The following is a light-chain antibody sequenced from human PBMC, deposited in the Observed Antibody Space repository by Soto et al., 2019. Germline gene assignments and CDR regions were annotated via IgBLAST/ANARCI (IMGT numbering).Light chain of an antibody. J-gene: IGKJ4*01. Sequence: EIVMTQSPVTLSVSPGERAILSCRASKSISNKLAWYQQKPGQGPRLLIYGASTRATGIPARFSGSGSGTEFTLSISSLQSEDIAIYYCQQYNNWPPLTFGGGTKVEIK. CDR2: GAS. CDR1: KSISNK. V-gene: IGKV3-15*01. CDR3: QQYNNWPPLT.